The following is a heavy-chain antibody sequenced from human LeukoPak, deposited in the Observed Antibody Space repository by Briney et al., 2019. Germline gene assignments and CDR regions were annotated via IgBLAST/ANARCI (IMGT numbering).Heavy chain of an antibody. D-gene: IGHD6-13*01. J-gene: IGHJ6*03. CDR1: GFTFSDYY. V-gene: IGHV3-11*04. CDR2: MSSSGGTI. Sequence: PGGALRLSCVASGFTFSDYYMNWIRQAPGKGLEWVSYMSSSGGTIFYADSVKGRFTISRDNAKNSLYLQMNSLRAEDTAVYYCARPPGECNSSTCYYHYCYMDVWGKGTTVTVSS. CDR3: ARPPGECNSSTCYYHYCYMDV.